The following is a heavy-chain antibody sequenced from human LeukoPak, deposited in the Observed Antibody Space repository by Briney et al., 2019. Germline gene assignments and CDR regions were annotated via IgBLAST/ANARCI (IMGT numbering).Heavy chain of an antibody. Sequence: ASVKVSCKASGYTFTSYGISWVRQAPGQGLEWMGWISAYNGNTNYAQKLQGRVTMTTDTSTSTAYMELRSLRSDDTAVYYCARDQDRRGSYHVTDYWGQGTLVTVSS. CDR2: ISAYNGNT. V-gene: IGHV1-18*01. J-gene: IGHJ4*02. D-gene: IGHD1-26*01. CDR1: GYTFTSYG. CDR3: ARDQDRRGSYHVTDY.